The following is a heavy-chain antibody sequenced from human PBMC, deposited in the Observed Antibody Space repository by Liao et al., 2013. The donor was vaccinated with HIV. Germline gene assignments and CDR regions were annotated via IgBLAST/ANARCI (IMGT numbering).Heavy chain of an antibody. J-gene: IGHJ3*02. D-gene: IGHD3-22*01. V-gene: IGHV4-61*02. CDR1: GGSISSGGYY. CDR2: MSTSGSA. CDR3: ARGHSDSRAYYHAFDI. Sequence: QVQLQESGPGLVKPSQTLSLTCTVSGGSISSGGYYWTWIRQPAGKGLEWIGRMSTSGSANYNPSFKSRVTISVDTSKNRFSLKLSSVTAADTAVYYCARGHSDSRAYYHAFDIWGQGTMVTVSS.